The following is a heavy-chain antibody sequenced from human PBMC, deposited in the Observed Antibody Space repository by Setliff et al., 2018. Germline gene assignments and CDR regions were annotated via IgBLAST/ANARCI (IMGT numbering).Heavy chain of an antibody. CDR1: GGSFSDYY. CDR2: INQSGNT. CDR3: RFWSSYYKNDY. D-gene: IGHD3-3*01. V-gene: IGHV4-34*01. J-gene: IGHJ4*02. Sequence: SETLSLTCTVYGGSFSDYYWGWIRQSPGKRPEWIAEINQSGNTNYNPSLNSRVSVSVDTPTNQFSLKVFSVTAADTAVYYCRFWSSYYKNDYWAQGTLVTLSS.